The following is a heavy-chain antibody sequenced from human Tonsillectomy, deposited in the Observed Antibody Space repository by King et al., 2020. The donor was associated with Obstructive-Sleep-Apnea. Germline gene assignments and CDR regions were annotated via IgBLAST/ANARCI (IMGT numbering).Heavy chain of an antibody. J-gene: IGHJ3*01. V-gene: IGHV3-30-3*01. D-gene: IGHD3-9*01. CDR2: ISYDGSNK. CDR3: ARDKDSNILTGYDF. CDR1: GFTFSSHA. Sequence: VQLVESGGGVVQPGRSLRLSCAASGFTFSSHAMHWVRQAPGKGLEWVAVISYDGSNKYYADSVKGRFTISRDNSKNTLYLQMNSLRAEDTAVYYCARDKDSNILTGYDFWGQGTMVTVSS.